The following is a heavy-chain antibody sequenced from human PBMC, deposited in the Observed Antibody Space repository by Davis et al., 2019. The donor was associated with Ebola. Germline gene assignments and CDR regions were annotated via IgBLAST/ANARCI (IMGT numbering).Heavy chain of an antibody. Sequence: PGGSLRLSCAASGFTFRTYGMSWVRQVPGKGLEWVSSISADGVSTYYADSVKGRFTISRDNSKDTLYLEMSGLRVEDTALYYCAKDDRLKRWSPGDLDFWGQGTLVTVSS. CDR3: AKDDRLKRWSPGDLDF. J-gene: IGHJ4*02. CDR1: GFTFRTYG. D-gene: IGHD6-13*01. CDR2: ISADGVST. V-gene: IGHV3-23*01.